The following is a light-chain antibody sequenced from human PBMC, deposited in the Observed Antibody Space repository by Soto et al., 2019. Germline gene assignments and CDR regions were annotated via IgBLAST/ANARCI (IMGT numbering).Light chain of an antibody. V-gene: IGLV2-14*01. Sequence: QSALTQPASVSGSPGQSITISCTGTSSDVGGYNYVSWYQQHPGNAPKLMIYDVSNRPSGVSNRFSGSKSGNTASLTISGLQAEDEADYYCSSYTRSSTLYVVFAGGTKLTVL. J-gene: IGLJ2*01. CDR1: SSDVGGYNY. CDR2: DVS. CDR3: SSYTRSSTLYVV.